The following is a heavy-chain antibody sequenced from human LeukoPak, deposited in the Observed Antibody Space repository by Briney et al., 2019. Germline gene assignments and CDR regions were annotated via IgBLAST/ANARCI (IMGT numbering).Heavy chain of an antibody. Sequence: SETLSLTCTVSGGSISSGSYYWSWTRQPAGKGLEWIGRIYTSGSTNYNPSLKSRVTISVDTSKNHFSLKLSSVTAADTAVYYCARDFVVYSSGWERDYWGQGTLVTVSS. CDR2: IYTSGST. V-gene: IGHV4-61*02. J-gene: IGHJ4*02. CDR3: ARDFVVYSSGWERDY. CDR1: GGSISSGSYY. D-gene: IGHD6-19*01.